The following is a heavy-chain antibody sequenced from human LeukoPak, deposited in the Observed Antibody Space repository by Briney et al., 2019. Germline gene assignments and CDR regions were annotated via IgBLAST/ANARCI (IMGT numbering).Heavy chain of an antibody. CDR3: ARVSPYDFWSGYYPNYFDY. CDR2: ISSSSSYI. V-gene: IGHV3-21*01. CDR1: GFTFSSYS. D-gene: IGHD3-3*01. J-gene: IGHJ4*02. Sequence: GGSLRLSCAASGFTFSSYSMNWVRQAPGKGLEWVSSISSSSSYIYYADSVKGRLTISRDNAKNSLYLQTNSLRAEDTAVYYCARVSPYDFWSGYYPNYFDYWGQGTLVTVSS.